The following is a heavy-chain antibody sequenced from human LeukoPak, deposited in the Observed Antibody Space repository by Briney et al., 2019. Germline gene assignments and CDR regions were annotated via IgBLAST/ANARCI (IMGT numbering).Heavy chain of an antibody. Sequence: GRSLRLSCAASGFIFSRYGMNWVRQAPGKGLEGVAVVSFDGSNQYYADSVKGRFTISRDNSKNTVYLQINSLRAEDTAVYYCAKVRAPITVTGGMDVWGQGTMVTVSS. D-gene: IGHD4-17*01. V-gene: IGHV3-30*18. CDR3: AKVRAPITVTGGMDV. CDR2: VSFDGSNQ. J-gene: IGHJ6*02. CDR1: GFIFSRYG.